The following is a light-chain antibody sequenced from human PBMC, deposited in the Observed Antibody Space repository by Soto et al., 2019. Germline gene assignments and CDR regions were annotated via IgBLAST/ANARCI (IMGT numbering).Light chain of an antibody. CDR1: QSVSTT. CDR2: ATS. CDR3: QQGHTTPYT. V-gene: IGKV1-39*01. Sequence: DIQMTQSPSSLSASVGDRVTISCRASQSVSTTLNWYQQKPGKAPNLLIYATSKLRSGVPSRFSGRGSGTDFTLTISSLHPEDFATYYCQQGHTTPYTFGQGTKLDI. J-gene: IGKJ2*01.